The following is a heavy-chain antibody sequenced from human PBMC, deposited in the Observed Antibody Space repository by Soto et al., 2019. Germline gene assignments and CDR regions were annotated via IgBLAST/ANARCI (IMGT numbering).Heavy chain of an antibody. D-gene: IGHD3-22*01. Sequence: QAQLQESGPGLVKPSQTLSLTCTVSGGSISSGGYYWSWIRQHPGKGLEWIGYIYYSGSTYYNPSRQSRVTISVDTSKNQFSLKLSSVTAADTAVYYWARGHHSSGYCFDYWGQGTLVTVSS. J-gene: IGHJ4*02. CDR2: IYYSGST. CDR3: ARGHHSSGYCFDY. V-gene: IGHV4-31*03. CDR1: GGSISSGGYY.